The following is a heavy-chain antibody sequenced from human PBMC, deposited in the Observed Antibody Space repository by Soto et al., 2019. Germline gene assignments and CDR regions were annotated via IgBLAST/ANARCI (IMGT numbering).Heavy chain of an antibody. CDR3: ARYCSSTSCPLNYYYYYGMDV. D-gene: IGHD2-2*01. V-gene: IGHV1-18*01. CDR2: ISAYNGNT. CDR1: GYTFTSYG. Sequence: ASVKVSCKASGYTFTSYGISWVRQAPGQGLEWMGWISAYNGNTNYAQKLQGRVTMTTDTSTSTAYMELRSLRSDDTAVYYCARYCSSTSCPLNYYYYYGMDVWGQGTTVTVSS. J-gene: IGHJ6*02.